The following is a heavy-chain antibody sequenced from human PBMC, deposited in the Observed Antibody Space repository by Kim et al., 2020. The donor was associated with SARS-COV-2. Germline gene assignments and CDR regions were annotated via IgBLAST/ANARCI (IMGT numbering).Heavy chain of an antibody. J-gene: IGHJ6*02. CDR2: IYYSGST. CDR1: GGSISSSSYY. V-gene: IGHV4-39*01. D-gene: IGHD6-19*01. Sequence: SETLSLTCTVSGGSISSSSYYWGWIRQPPGKGLEWIGSIYYSGSTYYNPSLKSRVTISVDTSKNQFSLKLSSVTAADTAVYYCAIRIAVAGRNGMDVWGQGTTVTVSS. CDR3: AIRIAVAGRNGMDV.